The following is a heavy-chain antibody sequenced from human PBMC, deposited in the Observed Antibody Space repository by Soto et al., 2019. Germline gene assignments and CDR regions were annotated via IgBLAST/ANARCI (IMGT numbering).Heavy chain of an antibody. CDR1: VYSVSSNGVA. V-gene: IGHV6-1*01. D-gene: IGHD4-4*01. Sequence: PSQTLSLTCVISVYSVSSNGVAWTWISQSPSRGLEWLGRTYYRSQWHTVYAESVKSRIVINPDISKNQFSLQLNSVSPEDTAVYYCARGDYSTSYGVIYNSYGMEVWGQGTTVTVSS. CDR3: ARGDYSTSYGVIYNSYGMEV. CDR2: TYYRSQWHT. J-gene: IGHJ6*01.